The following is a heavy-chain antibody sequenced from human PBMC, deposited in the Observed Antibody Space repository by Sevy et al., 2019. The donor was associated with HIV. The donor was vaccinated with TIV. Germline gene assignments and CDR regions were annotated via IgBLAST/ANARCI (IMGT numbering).Heavy chain of an antibody. CDR2: INHSGST. J-gene: IGHJ5*02. D-gene: IGHD3-3*01. Sequence: SETLSLTCAVYGGSFSGYYWSWIRQPPGKGLEWIGEINHSGSTNYNPSLKSRVTISVDTSKNQFSLKLGSVTAADTAVYYCAKDGTTYYDFWSGYKGWFDPWGQGTLVTVSS. CDR1: GGSFSGYY. CDR3: AKDGTTYYDFWSGYKGWFDP. V-gene: IGHV4-34*01.